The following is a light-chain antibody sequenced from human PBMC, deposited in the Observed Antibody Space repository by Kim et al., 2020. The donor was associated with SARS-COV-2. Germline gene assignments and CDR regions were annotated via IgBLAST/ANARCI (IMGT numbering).Light chain of an antibody. J-gene: IGLJ2*01. CDR1: SSNIGSNT. V-gene: IGLV1-44*01. CDR2: SNN. Sequence: PGQRVTISCSGSSSNIGSNTVNWYQQHPGTAPKLLIYSNNQRPSGVPDRFSGSKSGTSASLAISGLQSEDEADYYCAAWDDSLNVLFGGGTQLTVL. CDR3: AAWDDSLNVL.